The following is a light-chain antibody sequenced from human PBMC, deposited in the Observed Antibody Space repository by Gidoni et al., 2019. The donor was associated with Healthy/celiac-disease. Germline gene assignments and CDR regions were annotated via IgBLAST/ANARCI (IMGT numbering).Light chain of an antibody. V-gene: IGKV3-15*01. Sequence: EIVMTQSPATLSGSPGERATLSCRASQSVSSNLDWYQQKPGQAPRPLISGASTRATGIPARFSGSGSEREFTLNISSLQSEDFAVYYCEQYNNWPDTFGQGTKLEIK. CDR1: QSVSSN. CDR2: GAS. J-gene: IGKJ2*01. CDR3: EQYNNWPDT.